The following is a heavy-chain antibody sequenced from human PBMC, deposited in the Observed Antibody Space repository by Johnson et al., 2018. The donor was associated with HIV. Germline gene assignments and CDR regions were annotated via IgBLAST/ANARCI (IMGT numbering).Heavy chain of an antibody. D-gene: IGHD1-26*01. V-gene: IGHV3-20*04. Sequence: VQLVESGGGVVRPGGSLRLSCAASGFTFDDYGMSWVRQAPGKGLEWVSGINWNGGSTGYADSVKGRFTISRDNAKNSLYLQMNSLRAEDTALDYCARDFGLEWELDGALDIWGQGTMVTVSS. CDR1: GFTFDDYG. J-gene: IGHJ3*02. CDR2: INWNGGST. CDR3: ARDFGLEWELDGALDI.